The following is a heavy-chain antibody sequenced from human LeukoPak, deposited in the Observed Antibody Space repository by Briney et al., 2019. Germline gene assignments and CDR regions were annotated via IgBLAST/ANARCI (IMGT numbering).Heavy chain of an antibody. J-gene: IGHJ4*02. Sequence: ASVKVSCKASGYTFTTYYMHWVRQAPGQGLEWMGIINPSGDSTSYSQKFQRRVTMTRDTSTRTVYMDLSSLRSEDTAVYYCARGDGYNFVHWGQGTLVTVSS. D-gene: IGHD5-24*01. CDR3: ARGDGYNFVH. CDR1: GYTFTTYY. CDR2: INPSGDST. V-gene: IGHV1-46*01.